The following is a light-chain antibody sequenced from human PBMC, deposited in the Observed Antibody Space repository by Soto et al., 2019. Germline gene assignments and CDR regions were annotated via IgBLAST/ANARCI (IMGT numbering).Light chain of an antibody. CDR1: TSNIGSNY. V-gene: IGLV1-47*01. Sequence: QYVLTQPPSASGTPGQGVTISCSGSTSNIGSNYVYWYQQLPGTAPKLLIYRNNQRPSWVPDRFSGSKSGTSASLAISGLRSDDEADYFCATWDDSLNGFYVFGTGTKVTVL. CDR3: ATWDDSLNGFYV. CDR2: RNN. J-gene: IGLJ1*01.